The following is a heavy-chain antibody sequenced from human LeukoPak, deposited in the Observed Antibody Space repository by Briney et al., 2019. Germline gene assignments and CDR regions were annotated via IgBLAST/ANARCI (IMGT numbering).Heavy chain of an antibody. CDR3: ADGIAARPARNYYGMDV. CDR1: GGSFSGYY. CDR2: INQSGST. J-gene: IGHJ6*02. V-gene: IGHV4-34*01. Sequence: SETLSLTCAVYGGSFSGYYWSWIRQPPGKGLEWIGEINQSGSTNYNPSLKSRVTISVDTSKDQFSLKLSSVTAAGTAVYYCADGIAARPARNYYGMDVWGQGTTVTVSS. D-gene: IGHD6-6*01.